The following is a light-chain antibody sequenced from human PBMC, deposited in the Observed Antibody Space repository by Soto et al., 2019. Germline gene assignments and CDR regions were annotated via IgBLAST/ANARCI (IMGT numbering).Light chain of an antibody. Sequence: DIQMTQSPSTLSASVGDRVTITCRASQSISSWLAWYQQKPGKAPKLLIYDASSLESGVPSRFSGSGSGTEFTLTISSLQSEDFAVYYCQQYNNWPRTFAQGTKVDIK. CDR1: QSISSW. CDR3: QQYNNWPRT. J-gene: IGKJ1*01. V-gene: IGKV1-5*01. CDR2: DAS.